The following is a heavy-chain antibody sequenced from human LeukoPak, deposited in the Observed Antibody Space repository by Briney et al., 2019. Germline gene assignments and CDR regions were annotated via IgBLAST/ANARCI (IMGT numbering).Heavy chain of an antibody. CDR1: GGSISSYY. V-gene: IGHV4-4*09. D-gene: IGHD1-14*01. CDR2: IYTSGST. CDR3: ARRTGGRWFDP. J-gene: IGHJ5*02. Sequence: PSETLSLTCTVSGGSISSYYWSWIRQPPGKGPEWIGYIYTSGSTNYNPSLKSRVTISVDTSKNQFSLKLSSVTAADTAVYYCARRTGGRWFDPWGQGTLVTVSS.